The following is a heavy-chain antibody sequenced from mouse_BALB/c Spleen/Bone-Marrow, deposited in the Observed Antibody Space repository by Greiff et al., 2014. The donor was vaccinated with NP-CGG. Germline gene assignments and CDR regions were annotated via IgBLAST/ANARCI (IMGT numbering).Heavy chain of an antibody. CDR1: GYTFSSYL. CDR2: INPSTDYT. Sequence: QGQLQPSGAEMAKPGASVKMSFKASGYTFSSYLMHWGKQRPGQGLGWIGYINPSTDYTEYNQKFKDKATLTADKSSSTAYMQLSSLTSEDSAVYYCATSPDPAMDYWGQGTSVTVSS. V-gene: IGHV1-4*01. J-gene: IGHJ4*01. CDR3: ATSPDPAMDY.